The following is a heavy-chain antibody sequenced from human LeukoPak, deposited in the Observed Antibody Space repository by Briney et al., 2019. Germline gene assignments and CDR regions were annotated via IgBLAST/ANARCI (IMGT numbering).Heavy chain of an antibody. D-gene: IGHD2-15*01. CDR3: ARLPSGGTRLDY. CDR1: GGSISSYY. Sequence: SETLSLTCTVSGGSISSYYWSWIRQPPGKGLEWIGYFYYSGTTNYNPSLKSRVAISVDTSKNQFSLRLTSVTAADTAVYFCARLPSGGTRLDYWGQGTLVTVSS. CDR2: FYYSGTT. V-gene: IGHV4-59*08. J-gene: IGHJ4*02.